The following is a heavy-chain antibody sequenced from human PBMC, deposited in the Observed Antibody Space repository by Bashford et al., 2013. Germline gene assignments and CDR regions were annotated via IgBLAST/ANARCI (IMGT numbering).Heavy chain of an antibody. CDR1: GGSISSGGYY. Sequence: SETLSLTCTVSGGSISSGGYYWSWIRQHPGKGLEWIGYIYYSGSTYYNPSLKSRVTISVDTSKNQFSLKLSSVTAADTAVYYCARGGGDYPYYYGMDVWGQGTTVTVSS. V-gene: IGHV4-31*03. J-gene: IGHJ6*02. D-gene: IGHD4-17*01. CDR3: ARGGGDYPYYYGMDV. CDR2: IYYSGST.